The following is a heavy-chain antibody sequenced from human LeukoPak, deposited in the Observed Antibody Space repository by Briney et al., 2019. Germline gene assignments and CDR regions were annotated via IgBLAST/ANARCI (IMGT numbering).Heavy chain of an antibody. CDR3: ARGLLGAVTTFDY. CDR1: GFTFSSYE. V-gene: IGHV3-48*03. Sequence: PGGSLRLSCAASGFTFSSYEMNWVRQAPGKGLEWVSYISSSGSTIYYADSVNGRFTISRDNAKNSLYLQMISLRAEDTAVYYCARGLLGAVTTFDYWGQGTLVTVSS. D-gene: IGHD4-11*01. J-gene: IGHJ4*02. CDR2: ISSSGSTI.